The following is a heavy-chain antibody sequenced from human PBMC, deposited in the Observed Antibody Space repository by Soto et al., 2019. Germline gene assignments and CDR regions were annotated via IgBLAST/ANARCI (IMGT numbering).Heavy chain of an antibody. V-gene: IGHV4-39*01. J-gene: IGHJ4*02. CDR2: IYYSGST. CDR1: GGSISSSSYY. CDR3: ARLNGYSYVLFNY. D-gene: IGHD5-18*01. Sequence: SETLSLTCTVSGGSISSSSYYWGWIRQPPGKGLEWIGSIYYSGSTYYNPSLKSRVTISVDTSKNQFSLKLSSVTAADTAVYYCARLNGYSYVLFNYWGQGILVTVSS.